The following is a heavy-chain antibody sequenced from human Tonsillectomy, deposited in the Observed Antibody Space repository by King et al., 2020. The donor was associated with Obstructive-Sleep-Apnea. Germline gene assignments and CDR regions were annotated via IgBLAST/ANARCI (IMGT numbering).Heavy chain of an antibody. CDR3: AKDFSIPTVTTGYFDY. CDR1: GFTFSSYG. CDR2: ISYDGSNK. J-gene: IGHJ4*02. D-gene: IGHD4-17*01. Sequence: VQLVESGGGVVQPGRSLRLSCAASGFTFSSYGMHWVRQAPGKGLEWGAVISYDGSNKYYADSVKGRFTISRYNSKNTLYLQMNSLRAEDTAVYYCAKDFSIPTVTTGYFDYWGQGTLVTVSS. V-gene: IGHV3-30*18.